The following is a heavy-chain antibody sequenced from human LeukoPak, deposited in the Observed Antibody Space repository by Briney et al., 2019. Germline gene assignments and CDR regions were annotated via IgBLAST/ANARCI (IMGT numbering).Heavy chain of an antibody. D-gene: IGHD3-22*01. CDR2: IYYSGST. J-gene: IGHJ4*02. V-gene: IGHV4-31*03. CDR1: GGSISSGSYY. Sequence: SETLSLTCTVSGGSISSGSYYWSWIRQHPGKGLEWIGYIYYSGSTYYNPSLKSRVTISVDMSEDQFSLKLSSVTAADTALYYCAKYDSSGYYIDYWGQGTLVTVSS. CDR3: AKYDSSGYYIDY.